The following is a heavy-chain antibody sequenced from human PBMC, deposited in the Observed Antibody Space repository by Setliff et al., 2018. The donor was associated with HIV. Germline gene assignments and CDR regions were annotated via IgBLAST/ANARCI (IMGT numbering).Heavy chain of an antibody. CDR2: INHSGST. CDR3: ARHRAVAGANYFDF. J-gene: IGHJ4*02. D-gene: IGHD6-19*01. CDR1: GGSFSDYY. Sequence: SETLSLTCAVYGGSFSDYYWSWIRQPPGKGLEWIGEINHSGSTDYNSSLKSRVTISVDTSKNQFSLKLNSVTAADTAIYYCARHRAVAGANYFDFWGQGTLVTVSS. V-gene: IGHV4-34*01.